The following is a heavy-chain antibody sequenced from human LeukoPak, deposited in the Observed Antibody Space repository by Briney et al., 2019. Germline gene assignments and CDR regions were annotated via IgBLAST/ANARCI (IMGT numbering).Heavy chain of an antibody. Sequence: GGSLRLSCAASGFSLSSYGMHWVRQAPGKGLEWVALLYFDGSNKYYADSVKGRFTISRDNSKNTLYLQMNSLRAEDTAVYYCAKVDTYDFWSGYPDYWGQGTLVTVSS. CDR2: LYFDGSNK. J-gene: IGHJ4*02. CDR3: AKVDTYDFWSGYPDY. V-gene: IGHV3-30*02. D-gene: IGHD3-3*01. CDR1: GFSLSSYG.